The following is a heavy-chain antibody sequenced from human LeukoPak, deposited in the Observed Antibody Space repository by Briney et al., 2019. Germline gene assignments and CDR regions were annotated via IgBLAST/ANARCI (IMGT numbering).Heavy chain of an antibody. Sequence: PGGSLRLSCAASGFNFSSYEMNWLRQAPGKGLEWVSYISSSSSTIYYADSVKVRFTIYRDNAKYSLYLQMNRLKPEYEAVYYCANAPVTTCRGAYFYPFAYGGQGALVTVSS. J-gene: IGHJ4*02. CDR3: ANAPVTTCRGAYFYPFAY. CDR2: ISSSSSTI. D-gene: IGHD2-15*01. CDR1: GFNFSSYE. V-gene: IGHV3-48*03.